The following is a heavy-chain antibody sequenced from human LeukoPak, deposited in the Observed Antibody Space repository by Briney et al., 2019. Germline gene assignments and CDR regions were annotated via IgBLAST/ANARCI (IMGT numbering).Heavy chain of an antibody. CDR1: GGTFSSYA. CDR2: IIPILGIA. Sequence: GASVKVSCKASGGTFSSYAISWVRQAPGQGLEWMGRIIPILGIANYAQKFRGRVTITADKSTSTAYMELSSLRSEDTAVYYCARDQDIVVVTALDYWGQGTLVTVSS. D-gene: IGHD2-21*02. J-gene: IGHJ4*02. CDR3: ARDQDIVVVTALDY. V-gene: IGHV1-69*04.